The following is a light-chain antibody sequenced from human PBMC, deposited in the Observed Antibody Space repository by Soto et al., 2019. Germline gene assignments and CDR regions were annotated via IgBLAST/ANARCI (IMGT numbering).Light chain of an antibody. V-gene: IGKV1-39*01. J-gene: IGKJ4*01. CDR3: QQSYSTLLT. CDR2: AAS. Sequence: DLQMIPNPSTLSASVGDRDPITRRASQSISSWLAWYQQKPGKAPKLLIYAASSLQSGVPSRFSGSGSGTDFTLTISTLQPEDFATYNCQQSYSTLLTVGGGTKVDIK. CDR1: QSISSW.